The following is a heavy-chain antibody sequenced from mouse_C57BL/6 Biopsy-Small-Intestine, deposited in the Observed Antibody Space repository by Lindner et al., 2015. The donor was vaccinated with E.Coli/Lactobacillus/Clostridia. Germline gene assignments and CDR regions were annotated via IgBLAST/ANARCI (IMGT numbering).Heavy chain of an antibody. CDR3: ARGGDGNYVGWYFDV. J-gene: IGHJ1*03. CDR2: IYPGDGDT. Sequence: VQLQESGPELVKPGASVKISCKASGYAFSSSWMKWVKQRPGKGLEWIGRIYPGDGDTNYNGKFKGKATLTADKSSSTAYMQLSSLTSEDSAVYFCARGGDGNYVGWYFDVWGTGTTVTVSS. CDR1: GYAFSSSW. V-gene: IGHV1-82*01. D-gene: IGHD2-1*01.